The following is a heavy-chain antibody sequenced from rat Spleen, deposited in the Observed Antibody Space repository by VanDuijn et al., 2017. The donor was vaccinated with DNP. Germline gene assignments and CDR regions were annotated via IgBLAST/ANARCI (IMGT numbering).Heavy chain of an antibody. V-gene: IGHV5S23*01. D-gene: IGHD1-4*01. J-gene: IGHJ2*01. Sequence: EVQLVESGGGLVQPGRSLKLSCAASGFTFSNYYMAWVRQAPTKGLEWVASINNSGGRTYYRDSVKGRFTISRDNAKSTLYLQMDSLRSDDTATYYCAGRPPPTRGPFDYWGQGVTVTVSS. CDR3: AGRPPPTRGPFDY. CDR1: GFTFSNYY. CDR2: INNSGGRT.